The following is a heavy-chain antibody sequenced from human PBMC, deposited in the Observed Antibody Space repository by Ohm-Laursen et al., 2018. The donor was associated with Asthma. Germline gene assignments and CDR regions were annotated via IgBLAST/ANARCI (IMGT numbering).Heavy chain of an antibody. CDR2: ISYDGSNK. J-gene: IGHJ5*02. V-gene: IGHV3-30*03. CDR3: ARDLPSYYDFWSGYSPSVDP. Sequence: SSLRLSCTASGFTFSSYGMHWVRQAPGKGLEWVAVISYDGSNKYYADSVKGRFTISRDNAKNSLYLQMNSLRAEDTAVYYCARDLPSYYDFWSGYSPSVDPWGQGTLVTVSS. CDR1: GFTFSSYG. D-gene: IGHD3-3*01.